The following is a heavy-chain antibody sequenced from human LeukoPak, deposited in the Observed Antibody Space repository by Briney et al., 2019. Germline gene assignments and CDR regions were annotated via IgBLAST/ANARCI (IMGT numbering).Heavy chain of an antibody. CDR1: GGSISSYY. CDR3: XXYRXDYYFDY. Sequence: KPSETLSLTCTVSGGSISSYYWSWIRQPPGKGLEWIGYIYYSGSTNYNPSLKSRVTISVDTSKNQFSLKLSSVTAADTAVYYCXXYRXDYYFDYWGQGTLVTV. V-gene: IGHV4-59*08. J-gene: IGHJ4*02. CDR2: IYYSGST. D-gene: IGHD2-2*02.